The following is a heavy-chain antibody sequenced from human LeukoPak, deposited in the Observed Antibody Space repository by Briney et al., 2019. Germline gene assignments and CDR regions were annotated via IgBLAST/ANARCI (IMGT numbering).Heavy chain of an antibody. CDR1: GFTFSGYS. D-gene: IGHD3-10*01. CDR3: ASFPPYMVRNDPFDI. Sequence: GGSLRLSCAASGFTFSGYSVNWVRQAPGKGLEWVSSISRSSSYIYYADSVEGRFTISRDNARNSLYLQMNSLRVEDTAVYYCASFPPYMVRNDPFDIWGQGTMVTVSS. J-gene: IGHJ3*02. CDR2: ISRSSSYI. V-gene: IGHV3-21*01.